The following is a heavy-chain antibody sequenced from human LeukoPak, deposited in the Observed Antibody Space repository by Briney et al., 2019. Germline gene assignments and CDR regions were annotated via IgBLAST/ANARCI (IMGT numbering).Heavy chain of an antibody. V-gene: IGHV4-30-2*01. CDR3: AGIVVVPAAIPDDAFDI. CDR1: GGSISSGTYY. J-gene: IGHJ3*02. Sequence: PSQTLSLTCSVSGGSISSGTYYWSWIRQPPGKGLEWIGYIHHSGSTHYNPSLKSRVTISVDRSKNQFSLKLSSVTAADTAVYYCAGIVVVPAAIPDDAFDIWGQGTMVTVSS. D-gene: IGHD2-2*02. CDR2: IHHSGST.